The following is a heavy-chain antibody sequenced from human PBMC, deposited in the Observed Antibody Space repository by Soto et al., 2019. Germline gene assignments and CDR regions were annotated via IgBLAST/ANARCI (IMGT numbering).Heavy chain of an antibody. Sequence: GGSLRLSCAASGFTFSDYGMDWVRQAPGTGLEWVAVISYDGSDKYYADSVKGRFTISRDNSKNRLYLQMNSLRAEDTAVYYCATMERLFDYWGQGTLVTVSS. J-gene: IGHJ4*02. CDR1: GFTFSDYG. D-gene: IGHD3-3*01. CDR2: ISYDGSDK. V-gene: IGHV3-30*03. CDR3: ATMERLFDY.